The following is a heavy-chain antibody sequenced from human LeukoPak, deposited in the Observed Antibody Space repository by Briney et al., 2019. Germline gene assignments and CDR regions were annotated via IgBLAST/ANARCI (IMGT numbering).Heavy chain of an antibody. CDR3: ASCSSGYYYELDY. CDR1: GFTVSSNY. J-gene: IGHJ4*02. V-gene: IGHV3-66*01. Sequence: PGGSLRLSCAASGFTVSSNYMSWVRQAPGKRLEWVSVIYSGGSTYYADSVKGRFTISRDNSKNTLYLQMNSLRAEDTAVYYCASCSSGYYYELDYWGQGTLVTVSS. D-gene: IGHD3-22*01. CDR2: IYSGGST.